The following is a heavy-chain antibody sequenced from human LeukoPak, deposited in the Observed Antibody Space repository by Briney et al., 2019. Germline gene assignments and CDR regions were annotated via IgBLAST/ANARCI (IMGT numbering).Heavy chain of an antibody. D-gene: IGHD6-19*01. V-gene: IGHV3-66*01. Sequence: GGSLRLSCAGSGFSFNRDWMGWVRQAPGKGLEWVSVIYSGGSTYYADSVKGRFTISRDNSKSTLYLQMNSLRVEDTAVYYCVRGIAVADTGFFDYWGQGTLVTVSS. CDR3: VRGIAVADTGFFDY. CDR2: IYSGGST. J-gene: IGHJ4*02. CDR1: GFSFNRDW.